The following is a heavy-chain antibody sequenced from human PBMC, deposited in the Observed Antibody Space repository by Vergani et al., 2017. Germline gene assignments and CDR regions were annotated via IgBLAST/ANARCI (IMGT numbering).Heavy chain of an antibody. Sequence: QVQLQESGPGLVKTSQTLSLTCTVSGGSISSGGYYWSWIRQHPGKGLEWIGYIYYSGSTYYNPSLKSRVTISVDKSKNQFSLKLSSVTAADTAVYYCARGGVYYDSSGPNVGDWFDPWGQGTLVTVSS. J-gene: IGHJ5*02. CDR2: IYYSGST. V-gene: IGHV4-31*03. D-gene: IGHD3-22*01. CDR3: ARGGVYYDSSGPNVGDWFDP. CDR1: GGSISSGGYY.